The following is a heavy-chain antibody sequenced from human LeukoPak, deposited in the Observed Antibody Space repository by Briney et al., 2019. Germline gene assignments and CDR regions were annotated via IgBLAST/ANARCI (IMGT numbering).Heavy chain of an antibody. J-gene: IGHJ4*02. CDR3: ARRSSGYYHFDY. CDR1: GGSISSYY. CDR2: IYYSGST. Sequence: PSETLSLTCTVSGGSISSYYWSWIRQPPGKGLEWIGYIYYSGSTNYNPSLKSRVTISVDTSKNQFSLKLSSVTAADTAVYYCARRSSGYYHFDYWGQGTLVTVSS. V-gene: IGHV4-59*01. D-gene: IGHD3-22*01.